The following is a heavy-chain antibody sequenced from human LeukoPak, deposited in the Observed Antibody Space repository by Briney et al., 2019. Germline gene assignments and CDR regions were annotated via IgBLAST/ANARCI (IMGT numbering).Heavy chain of an antibody. Sequence: ASVKVSCKASGYTFTSYYMHWVRQAPGRGLEWMGIINLSGGSTSYAQKFQGRVTMTRDTSTSTVYMELSSLRSEDTAVYYCARDLEDIVVVPAAIFGYWGQGTLVTVSS. D-gene: IGHD2-2*02. V-gene: IGHV1-46*01. J-gene: IGHJ4*02. CDR3: ARDLEDIVVVPAAIFGY. CDR2: INLSGGST. CDR1: GYTFTSYY.